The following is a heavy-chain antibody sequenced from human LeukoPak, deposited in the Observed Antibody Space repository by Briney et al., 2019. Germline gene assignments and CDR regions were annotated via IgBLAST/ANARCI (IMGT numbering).Heavy chain of an antibody. Sequence: SETLSLTCAVYGGSFSGYYWSWIRQPPGKGLDWIGEINHSGSTNYNPSLKSRVTISVDTSKNQFSLKLSSVTAADTAVYYCARGSGCSGGSCYYLDYWGQGTLVTVSS. D-gene: IGHD2-15*01. J-gene: IGHJ4*02. CDR1: GGSFSGYY. V-gene: IGHV4-34*01. CDR2: INHSGST. CDR3: ARGSGCSGGSCYYLDY.